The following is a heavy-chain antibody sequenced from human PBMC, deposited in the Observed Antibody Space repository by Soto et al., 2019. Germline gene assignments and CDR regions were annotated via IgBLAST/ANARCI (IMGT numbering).Heavy chain of an antibody. CDR2: ISGSGGST. D-gene: IGHD2-15*01. Sequence: PGGSLRLSCAASEFMFSNYAMNWVRQAPGKGLEWVSAISGSGGSTYYADSVKGRFTISRDNSRNTLYLQMDSLRVEDSAVYSCAKAGCSGGTCYLYYFDYWGQGALVTVSS. J-gene: IGHJ4*02. CDR1: EFMFSNYA. CDR3: AKAGCSGGTCYLYYFDY. V-gene: IGHV3-23*01.